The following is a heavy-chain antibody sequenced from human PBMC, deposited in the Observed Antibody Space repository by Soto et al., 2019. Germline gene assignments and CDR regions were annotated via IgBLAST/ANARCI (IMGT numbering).Heavy chain of an antibody. CDR3: ARGAQTYSSGWDYYYGMDV. D-gene: IGHD6-19*01. CDR2: INPNSGGT. CDR1: GYTFTGYY. J-gene: IGHJ6*02. Sequence: QVQLEQSGAEVKKPGASVKVSCKASGYTFTGYYMHWVRQAPGQGLEWMGWINPNSGGTNYAQKFQGWVTMTRDTSISTAYMELSRLRSDDTAVYYCARGAQTYSSGWDYYYGMDVWGQGTTVTVSS. V-gene: IGHV1-2*04.